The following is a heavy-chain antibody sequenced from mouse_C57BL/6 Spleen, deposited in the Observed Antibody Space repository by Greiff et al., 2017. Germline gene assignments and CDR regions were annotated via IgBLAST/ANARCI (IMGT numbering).Heavy chain of an antibody. CDR3: AKGGEEEEAGGWFAY. J-gene: IGHJ3*01. Sequence: QVQLQQPGAELVMPGASVTLSCKASGYTFTSYWMHWVKQRPGQGLEWIGEIDPSDSYTNYNQKFKGKSTLTVDKSSSTAYLQLSSLTSEDSAVYYAAKGGEEEEAGGWFAYWGQGTLVTVSA. CDR1: GYTFTSYW. CDR2: IDPSDSYT. V-gene: IGHV1-69*01.